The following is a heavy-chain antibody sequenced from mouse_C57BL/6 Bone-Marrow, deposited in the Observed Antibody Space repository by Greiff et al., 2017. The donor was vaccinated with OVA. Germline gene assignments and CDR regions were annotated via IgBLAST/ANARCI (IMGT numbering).Heavy chain of an antibody. V-gene: IGHV1-52*01. J-gene: IGHJ2*01. CDR3: ARTEGNYHPYYFDY. CDR1: GYTFTSYW. D-gene: IGHD2-1*01. Sequence: QVQLQQPGAELVRPGSSVKLSCKASGYTFTSYWMHWVKQRPIQGLEWIGNIDPSDSETHYNQQFKDKATLTVDKSSSTAYMQLSSLTSEDSAVYYCARTEGNYHPYYFDYWGQGTTLTVSS. CDR2: IDPSDSET.